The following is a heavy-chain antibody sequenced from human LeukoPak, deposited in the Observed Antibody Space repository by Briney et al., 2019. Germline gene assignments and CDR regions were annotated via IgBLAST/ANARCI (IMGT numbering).Heavy chain of an antibody. D-gene: IGHD1-26*01. Sequence: GGSQRLPYAASVYTVSSNYMLWVRQAPAKALEGVSVIYSGGCTYYAASVKGRFTIYRENTKNTLQLQMNNLRAEDTAVYYCASAVLFGVSYYFDYWGQGTLVTVSS. CDR2: IYSGGCT. CDR1: VYTVSSNY. V-gene: IGHV3-53*01. CDR3: ASAVLFGVSYYFDY. J-gene: IGHJ4*02.